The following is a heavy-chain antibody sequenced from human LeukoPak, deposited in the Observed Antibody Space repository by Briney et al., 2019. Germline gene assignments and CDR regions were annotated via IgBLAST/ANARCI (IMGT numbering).Heavy chain of an antibody. CDR2: IRSKANSYAT. Sequence: GRSLRLSCAASGFTFSGSAMHWARQASGKGLEWVGRIRSKANSYATAYAASVKGRFTISRDDSKNTAYLQMNSLKTEDTAVYYCTGIGVAGIYYGMDVWGQGTTVTVSS. CDR3: TGIGVAGIYYGMDV. D-gene: IGHD6-19*01. V-gene: IGHV3-73*01. CDR1: GFTFSGSA. J-gene: IGHJ6*02.